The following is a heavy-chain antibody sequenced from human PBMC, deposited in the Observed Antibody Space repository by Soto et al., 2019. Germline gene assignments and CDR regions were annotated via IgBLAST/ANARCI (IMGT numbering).Heavy chain of an antibody. CDR3: AAWAEGATEVH. Sequence: GGSLRLSCAASGFTFSSYGMHWVRQAPGKGLEWVAVIWYDASKQFYAGSVEGRFTISSDNSKATLYLQMNSLRAEDTAVYYCAAWAEGATEVHWGQGTLVTVS. D-gene: IGHD2-15*01. J-gene: IGHJ4*02. V-gene: IGHV3-33*08. CDR2: IWYDASKQ. CDR1: GFTFSSYG.